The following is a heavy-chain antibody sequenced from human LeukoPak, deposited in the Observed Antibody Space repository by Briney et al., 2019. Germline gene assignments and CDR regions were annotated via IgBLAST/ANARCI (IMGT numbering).Heavy chain of an antibody. J-gene: IGHJ3*01. CDR2: IRVGDVT. D-gene: IGHD3-16*01. CDR3: AREDNGGATDDGFDV. V-gene: IGHV3-53*01. CDR1: GFAVSNKF. Sequence: GGSLRLSCAASGFAVSNKFMYWVRQAPGKGLEWVSVIRVGDVTHYADSVKGRFTTSRDSSKNTVYLQMESLRVKDTAVYYCAREDNGGATDDGFDVWGRGTVVIVSS.